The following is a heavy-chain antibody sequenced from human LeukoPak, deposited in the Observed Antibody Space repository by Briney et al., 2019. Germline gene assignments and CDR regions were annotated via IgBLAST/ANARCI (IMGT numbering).Heavy chain of an antibody. CDR2: IYYGGSP. Sequence: SETLSLTCNVSGGSISTTTNSWGWAWICQRPTKGLEWIGSIYYGGSPYYTSSLKSRVTISVDTSKNQFSLKLSSVTAADTAVYYCARELRGYNRLRTYYYYMDVWGKGTTVTVSS. J-gene: IGHJ6*03. D-gene: IGHD5-24*01. CDR3: ARELRGYNRLRTYYYYMDV. CDR1: GGSISTTTNS. V-gene: IGHV4-39*02.